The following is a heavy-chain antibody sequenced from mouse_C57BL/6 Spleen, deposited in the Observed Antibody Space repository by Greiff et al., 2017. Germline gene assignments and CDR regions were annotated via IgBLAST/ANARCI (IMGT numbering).Heavy chain of an antibody. D-gene: IGHD2-4*01. CDR1: GYTFTSYW. Sequence: QVQLQQSGAELVMPGASVKLSCKASGYTFTSYWMHWVKQRPGQGLEWIGEIDPSDSYTNYNQKFKGKSTLTVDKSSSTAYMQLSSLTSEDSAVYYCARSGDYSYYFDYWGQGTTLTVSS. CDR2: IDPSDSYT. J-gene: IGHJ2*01. V-gene: IGHV1-69*01. CDR3: ARSGDYSYYFDY.